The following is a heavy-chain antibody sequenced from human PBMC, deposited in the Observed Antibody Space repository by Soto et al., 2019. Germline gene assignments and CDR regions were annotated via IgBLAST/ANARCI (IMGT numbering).Heavy chain of an antibody. CDR1: GGSISSYY. D-gene: IGHD1-26*01. J-gene: IGHJ4*02. CDR2: IYYSGST. CDR3: ARGFNSGSYDY. Sequence: PSETLSLTCTVSGGSISSYYLSWIRQPPGKGLEWIGYIYYSGSTNYNPSLKSRVTISVDTSKNQFSLKLSSVTAADTAVYYCARGFNSGSYDYWGQGTLVTVSS. V-gene: IGHV4-59*01.